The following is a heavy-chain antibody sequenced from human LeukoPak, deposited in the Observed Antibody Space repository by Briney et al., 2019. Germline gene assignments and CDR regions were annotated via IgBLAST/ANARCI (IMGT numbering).Heavy chain of an antibody. J-gene: IGHJ4*02. D-gene: IGHD2-21*02. Sequence: GASVKVSCKASGYTFTSYGIRWVRQAPGQGLEWMGWISAYNGNTNYAQKLQGRVTMTTDTSTSTAYMELRSLRSDDTAVYYCARDRLFGTSGDCYSWGQGTLVTVSS. CDR2: ISAYNGNT. CDR1: GYTFTSYG. V-gene: IGHV1-18*01. CDR3: ARDRLFGTSGDCYS.